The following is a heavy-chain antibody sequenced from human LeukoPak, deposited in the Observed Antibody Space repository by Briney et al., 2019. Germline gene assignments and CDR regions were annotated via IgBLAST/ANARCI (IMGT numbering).Heavy chain of an antibody. CDR1: GFPFSGNA. Sequence: GGSLRLSCAASGFPFSGNAMSWVRQVPGRGLEWVSGVGGDEKTHYADSVKGRFTISRDNSRNTLYLQMNSLRAEDTAVYYCAKVLRQWTHALVFHHWGQGTLVTVSS. V-gene: IGHV3-23*01. D-gene: IGHD3-16*01. CDR3: AKVLRQWTHALVFHH. CDR2: VGGDEKT. J-gene: IGHJ4*02.